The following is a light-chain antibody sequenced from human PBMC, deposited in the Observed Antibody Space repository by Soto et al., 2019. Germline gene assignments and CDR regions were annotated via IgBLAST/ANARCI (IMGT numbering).Light chain of an antibody. CDR2: DAS. V-gene: IGKV3-11*01. CDR3: QQYNNWPFS. Sequence: GERATVSCRTSQSLGSYLARYQQKPGQAPRLLIYDASNRATGSPARFSGSGSGTDFTLTISSLEPEDFAVYFCQQYNNWPFSFGQGTRLEI. CDR1: QSLGSY. J-gene: IGKJ5*01.